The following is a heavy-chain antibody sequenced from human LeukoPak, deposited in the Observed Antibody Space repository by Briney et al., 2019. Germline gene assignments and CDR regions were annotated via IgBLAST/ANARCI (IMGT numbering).Heavy chain of an antibody. CDR3: ARGTVGMIVVVPEDY. J-gene: IGHJ4*02. Sequence: GSSVKVSCKASGGTFSSYAISWVRQAPGQGLEWMGGIIPIFGTANYAQKFQGRVTITADESTSTAYMELSSLRSEDTAVYYCARGTVGMIVVVPEDYWGQGTLVTVSS. CDR2: IIPIFGTA. V-gene: IGHV1-69*01. CDR1: GGTFSSYA. D-gene: IGHD3-22*01.